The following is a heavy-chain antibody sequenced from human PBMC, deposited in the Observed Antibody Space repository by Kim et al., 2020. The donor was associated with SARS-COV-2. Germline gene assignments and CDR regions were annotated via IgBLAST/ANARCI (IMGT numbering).Heavy chain of an antibody. J-gene: IGHJ4*02. D-gene: IGHD3-3*01. V-gene: IGHV4-59*10. Sequence: KHSPALESRVTLSLDTSKNPFSLRLSSVTAADTAVYYCATYTTSSLEFDFWGRGTLVTVSS. CDR3: ATYTTSSLEFDF.